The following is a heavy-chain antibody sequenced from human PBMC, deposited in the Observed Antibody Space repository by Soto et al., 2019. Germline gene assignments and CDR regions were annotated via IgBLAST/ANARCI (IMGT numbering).Heavy chain of an antibody. CDR3: ARAVDTAMVFDY. J-gene: IGHJ4*02. CDR1: GGSISSGGYY. D-gene: IGHD5-18*01. Sequence: SETLSLTCTVSGGSISSGGYYWSWIRQHPGKGLEWIGYIYYSGSTYYNPSLKSRVTISVDTSKNQFSLKLSSVTAADTAVYYCARAVDTAMVFDYWGQGTLVTVSS. V-gene: IGHV4-31*03. CDR2: IYYSGST.